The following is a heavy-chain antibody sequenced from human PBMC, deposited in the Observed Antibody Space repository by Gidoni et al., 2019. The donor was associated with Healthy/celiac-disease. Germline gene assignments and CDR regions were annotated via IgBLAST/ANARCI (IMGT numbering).Heavy chain of an antibody. Sequence: VQLVESGGGLLQPGRSLRLSCAASAFPFDDYAMLWVRQAPGKGLEWVSGISWNSGSIGYADSVKGRFTISRDNAKNSLYLQMNSLRAEDTALYYCAKDIGYYDSSADGMDVWGQGTTVTVSS. CDR2: ISWNSGSI. CDR3: AKDIGYYDSSADGMDV. CDR1: AFPFDDYA. D-gene: IGHD3-22*01. J-gene: IGHJ6*02. V-gene: IGHV3-9*01.